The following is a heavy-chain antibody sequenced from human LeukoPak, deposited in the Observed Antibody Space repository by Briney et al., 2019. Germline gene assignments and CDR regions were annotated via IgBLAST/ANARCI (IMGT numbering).Heavy chain of an antibody. V-gene: IGHV3-7*03. Sequence: GGSLRLSCAASGFTFSTYWMTWVRQAPGKGLEWVASLNQDGSEKYYVDSVKGRFTISRDNAQKSLYLEMKSLSAKDTAVYYCARAITSTEGYWGQGTLVTVSS. J-gene: IGHJ4*02. CDR1: GFTFSTYW. CDR3: ARAITSTEGY. CDR2: LNQDGSEK.